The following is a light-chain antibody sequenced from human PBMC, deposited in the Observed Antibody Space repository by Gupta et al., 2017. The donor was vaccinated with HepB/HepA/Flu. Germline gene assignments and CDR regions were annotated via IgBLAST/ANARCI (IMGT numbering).Light chain of an antibody. CDR2: SDN. Sequence: SYDLTQPLSVSVALGQTARITCGGDNIGSKKLHWYQQKTGQAPLLVIYSDNNRPAGSPERFSGSNSGNMATLTIGRAQAGDEDDYYCQVWDSSAGVFGGGTKLTVL. V-gene: IGLV3-9*01. CDR3: QVWDSSAGV. J-gene: IGLJ3*02. CDR1: NIGSKK.